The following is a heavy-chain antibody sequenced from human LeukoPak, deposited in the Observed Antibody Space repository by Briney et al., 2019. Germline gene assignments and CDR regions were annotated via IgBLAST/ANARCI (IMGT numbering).Heavy chain of an antibody. V-gene: IGHV1-2*02. CDR2: IKPNSGGT. D-gene: IGHD3-22*01. J-gene: IGHJ4*02. CDR3: ARDGHDSSGYYPDY. CDR1: GYTFTCYG. Sequence: ASVKVSCKASGYTFTCYGISWVRQAPGQGLEWMGWIKPNSGGTNSAQKFQGRVTMTRDTSISTAYMELSGLRSDDTAVYYCARDGHDSSGYYPDYWGQGTLVTVSS.